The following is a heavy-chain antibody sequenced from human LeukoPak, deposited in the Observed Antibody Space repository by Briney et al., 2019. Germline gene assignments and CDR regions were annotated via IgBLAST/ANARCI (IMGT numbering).Heavy chain of an antibody. CDR1: GGSIRSDY. J-gene: IGHJ4*02. CDR3: ARCGYSGYEYDY. V-gene: IGHV4-59*08. CDR2: IYYSGST. Sequence: SETLSLTCTVSGGSIRSDYWSWSRQPPGKGLEWIGYIYYSGSTDYNPSLKSRVTMSVDTSKNQFSLKLSSVTAADTAVYYCARCGYSGYEYDYWGQGTLVTVSS. D-gene: IGHD5-12*01.